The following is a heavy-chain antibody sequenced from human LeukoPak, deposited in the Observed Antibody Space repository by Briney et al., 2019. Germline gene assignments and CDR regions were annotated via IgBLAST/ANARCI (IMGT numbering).Heavy chain of an antibody. Sequence: PGGSLRLSCAASGFTFSSYAMSWVRQAPGKGLEWVSGISGSGAGTFYADSVKGRFTISKDNTKNTLYLQMYSLRAADTPLSYPAKDWTLYYNSGSYYIVWGQGALVTVSS. D-gene: IGHD3-10*01. CDR1: GFTFSSYA. J-gene: IGHJ4*02. V-gene: IGHV3-23*01. CDR3: AKDWTLYYNSGSYYIV. CDR2: ISGSGAGT.